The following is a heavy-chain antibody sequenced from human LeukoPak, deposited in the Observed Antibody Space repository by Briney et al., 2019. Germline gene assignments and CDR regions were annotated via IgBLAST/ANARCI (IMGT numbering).Heavy chain of an antibody. CDR2: ISSSSSYI. D-gene: IGHD6-19*01. J-gene: IGHJ4*02. V-gene: IGHV3-21*04. CDR1: GFTFSSYS. CDR3: AKTTVGYSSGRYPGWPADC. Sequence: GGSLRLSCAASGFTFSSYSMNWVRQAPGKGLEWVSSISSSSSYIYYADSVKGRFTISRDNSMNTVYLQMNSLTADDTAVYYCAKTTVGYSSGRYPGWPADCWGQGTLVTVSS.